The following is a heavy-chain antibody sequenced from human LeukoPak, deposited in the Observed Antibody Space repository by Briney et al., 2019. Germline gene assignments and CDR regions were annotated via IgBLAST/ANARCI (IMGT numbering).Heavy chain of an antibody. J-gene: IGHJ4*02. CDR1: GYTFADYF. CDR2: INPNTGGA. D-gene: IGHD1-26*01. CDR3: ARDLTSTSNWEFDY. Sequence: ASVKVSCKASGYTFADYFIHWVRQAPGQGLEWMGRINPNTGGAEYAPKFQGWVTMTRDTSISTAYVEVNRLTSHDTAVYYCARDLTSTSNWEFDYWGQGTLVIVSS. V-gene: IGHV1-2*04.